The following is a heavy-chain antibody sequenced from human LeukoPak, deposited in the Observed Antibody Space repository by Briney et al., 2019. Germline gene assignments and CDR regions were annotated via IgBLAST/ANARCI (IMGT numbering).Heavy chain of an antibody. V-gene: IGHV4-59*01. Sequence: KTSETLSLTCTVSGGSISSYYWSWIRQPPGGGLEWIGYIYYSGSTNYNPSLKRRVTISLDTYKSQFSLKLRSVTAADTAVYYCARSGLDSRYYFGMDVWGQGTTVTVSS. CDR3: ARSGLDSRYYFGMDV. J-gene: IGHJ6*02. CDR1: GGSISSYY. D-gene: IGHD5-12*01. CDR2: IYYSGST.